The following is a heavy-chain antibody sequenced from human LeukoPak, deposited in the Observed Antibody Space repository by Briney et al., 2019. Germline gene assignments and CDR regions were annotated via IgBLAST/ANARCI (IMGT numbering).Heavy chain of an antibody. J-gene: IGHJ4*02. CDR2: INHSGST. D-gene: IGHD3-10*01. V-gene: IGHV4-34*01. CDR1: GGSFSGYY. CDR3: ASYGSGSYQRLFDY. Sequence: EPSETLSLTCAVYGGSFSGYYWSWIRQPPGKGLEWIGEINHSGSTNYNPFLKSRVTISVDTSKNQFSLKLSSVTAADTAVYYCASYGSGSYQRLFDYWGQGTLVTVSS.